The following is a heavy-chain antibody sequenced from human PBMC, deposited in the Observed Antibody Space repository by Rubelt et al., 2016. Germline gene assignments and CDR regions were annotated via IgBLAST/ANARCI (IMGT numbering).Heavy chain of an antibody. V-gene: IGHV1-3*01. CDR2: IDAGNGDT. D-gene: IGHD4-17*01. CDR3: ARANHGDYEDY. CDR1: GYTFTHYG. Sequence: QVQLVQSGAEVRKPGASVKVSCKASGYTFTHYGMHWVRQAPGQRLEWMGWIDAGNGDTKYSQKLKDRVSITRDASANTAYMELSSLRSEDTAVYYCARANHGDYEDYWGQGTLVTVSS. J-gene: IGHJ4*02.